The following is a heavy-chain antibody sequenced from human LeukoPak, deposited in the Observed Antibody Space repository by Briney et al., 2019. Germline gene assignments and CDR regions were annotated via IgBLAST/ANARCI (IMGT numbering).Heavy chain of an antibody. D-gene: IGHD6-13*01. CDR2: ISYDGSNK. J-gene: IGHJ3*02. Sequence: ALRLSCAASGFTFSSYGMHWVRQAPGKGLEWVAVISYDGSNKYYADSVKGRFTISRDNSKNTLYLQMNSLRAEDTAVYYCAKGIRVSSSWPLDAFDIRGQGTMVTVSS. V-gene: IGHV3-30*18. CDR1: GFTFSSYG. CDR3: AKGIRVSSSWPLDAFDI.